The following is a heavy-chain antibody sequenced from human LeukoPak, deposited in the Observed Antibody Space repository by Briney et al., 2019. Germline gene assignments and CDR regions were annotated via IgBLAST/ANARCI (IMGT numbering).Heavy chain of an antibody. D-gene: IGHD3-22*01. CDR1: GFTFDDYA. J-gene: IGHJ4*02. Sequence: GRSLRLSCAASGFTFDDYAIHWVRQAPGKGLEWVSGINWNSGSKHYADSVKGRFTISRDNAKNSLYLQVNSLRAEDTALYYCAKDFSSGYYYFDYWGQGTLVTVSS. V-gene: IGHV3-9*01. CDR2: INWNSGSK. CDR3: AKDFSSGYYYFDY.